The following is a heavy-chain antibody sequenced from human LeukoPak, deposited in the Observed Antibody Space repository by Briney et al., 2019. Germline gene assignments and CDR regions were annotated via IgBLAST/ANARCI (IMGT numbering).Heavy chain of an antibody. J-gene: IGHJ2*01. D-gene: IGHD1-26*01. Sequence: SETLSLTSTVSGGSISSYYRSWIRQPAGKGLEWIGRIYMTGSTNYNPSLKSRVIMSVDTSNNQFSLKLNSVTAADTAVYYCARDGIGAGWYFDLWGRGTRVTVSS. CDR3: ARDGIGAGWYFDL. V-gene: IGHV4-4*07. CDR2: IYMTGST. CDR1: GGSISSYY.